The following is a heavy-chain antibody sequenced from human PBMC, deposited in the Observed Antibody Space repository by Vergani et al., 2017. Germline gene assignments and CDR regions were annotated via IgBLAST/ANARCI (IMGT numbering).Heavy chain of an antibody. D-gene: IGHD5-18*01. Sequence: EVQLVQSEAAVKKPGESLKISCKGSGYSFTRYWIGWVRQMPGKGLEWMGIIYPGDSDTRYSPSFQGQVTISADKSISTAYLQWSSLKASDTAMYYCARVPGERESYGYYYYYGMDVWGQGTTVTVSS. CDR1: GYSFTRYW. V-gene: IGHV5-51*01. CDR2: IYPGDSDT. CDR3: ARVPGERESYGYYYYYGMDV. J-gene: IGHJ6*02.